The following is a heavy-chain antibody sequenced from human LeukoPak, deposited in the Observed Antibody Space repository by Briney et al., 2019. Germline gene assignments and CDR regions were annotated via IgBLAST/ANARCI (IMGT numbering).Heavy chain of an antibody. CDR3: ARAGSGSGWYFDY. J-gene: IGHJ4*02. D-gene: IGHD6-19*01. Sequence: ASVTLSCKASGYDFTSVGITWVRQAPGQGLEWMGWISPYNGNTRYIQKLQGRVTMTTDTSTSTAYMELGSLRFDDTAVYYCARAGSGSGWYFDYWGQGNPVTVSS. V-gene: IGHV1-18*01. CDR1: GYDFTSVG. CDR2: ISPYNGNT.